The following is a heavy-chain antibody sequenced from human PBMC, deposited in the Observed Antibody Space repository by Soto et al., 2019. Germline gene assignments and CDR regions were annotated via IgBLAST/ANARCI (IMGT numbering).Heavy chain of an antibody. J-gene: IGHJ5*02. CDR1: GGSISSSSYY. CDR3: AGHLGYSSGWSGSYNWFDP. V-gene: IGHV4-39*01. CDR2: IYYSGST. Sequence: QLQLQESGPGLVKPSETLSLTCTVSGGSISSSSYYWGWIRQPPGKGLEWIGSIYYSGSTYYNPSLKRRVTISVDTSKNQFSLKLSSVTAADTAVYYCAGHLGYSSGWSGSYNWFDPWGQGTLVTVSS. D-gene: IGHD6-19*01.